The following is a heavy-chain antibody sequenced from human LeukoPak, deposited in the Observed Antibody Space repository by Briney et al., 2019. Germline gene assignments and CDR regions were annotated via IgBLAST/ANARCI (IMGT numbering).Heavy chain of an antibody. D-gene: IGHD7-27*01. CDR3: ARRAGDHYYFDY. CDR1: GYIFTSYY. Sequence: ASVKVSCKASGYIFTSYYMHWVRQAPGQGLEWMGIINPSSGSTSYAQKFQDRVKMTRDTSRSTVYMELSSLRSENTAVYYCARRAGDHYYFDYWGQGTLVTVSS. V-gene: IGHV1-46*01. CDR2: INPSSGST. J-gene: IGHJ4*02.